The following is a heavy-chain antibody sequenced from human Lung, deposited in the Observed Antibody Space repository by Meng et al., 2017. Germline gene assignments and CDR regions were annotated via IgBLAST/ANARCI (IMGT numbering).Heavy chain of an antibody. J-gene: IGHJ5*02. V-gene: IGHV1-46*01. CDR2: INPSDGYT. D-gene: IGHD2-8*01. Sequence: QVQLVQSGAEVKNSGASVKVACKASGYTCTRHWIHWVRQAPGQGLEWMGIINPSDGYTMYEQKFQGRLTITRDTSTGTVYMELSSLRPEDTAVYYCARYHSTTIGSLMVWWFDPWGQGTLVTVSS. CDR1: GYTCTRHW. CDR3: ARYHSTTIGSLMVWWFDP.